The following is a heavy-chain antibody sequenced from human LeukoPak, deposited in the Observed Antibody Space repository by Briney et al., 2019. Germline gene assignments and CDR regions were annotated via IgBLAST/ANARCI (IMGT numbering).Heavy chain of an antibody. CDR3: ATNSGYVGLPNDH. CDR1: GYTLTGYY. V-gene: IGHV1-2*02. D-gene: IGHD5-12*01. J-gene: IGHJ4*02. CDR2: INPNIACT. Sequence: GASVKVSCKAYGYTLTGYYMHWVRQAPGQTREWMGWINPNIACTNYAQKVPRGLTMHRETPISTAYMELSRLRSDDTAVYYCATNSGYVGLPNDHWGQGTLVSVS.